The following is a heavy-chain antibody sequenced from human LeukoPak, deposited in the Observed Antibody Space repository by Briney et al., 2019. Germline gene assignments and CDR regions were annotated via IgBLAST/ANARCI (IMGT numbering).Heavy chain of an antibody. D-gene: IGHD7-27*01. J-gene: IGHJ4*02. CDR3: ARDLASSANWEFDY. V-gene: IGHV1-2*06. CDR1: GYTFTEYF. CDR2: INLKSGYT. Sequence: ASVKVSCKASGYTFTEYFMQWVRQAPGQGLECMGRINLKSGYTEDSQDFQGRFTMTRDTSINAAYMELSSLRSDDTAIYYCARDLASSANWEFDYWGQGTPVTVSP.